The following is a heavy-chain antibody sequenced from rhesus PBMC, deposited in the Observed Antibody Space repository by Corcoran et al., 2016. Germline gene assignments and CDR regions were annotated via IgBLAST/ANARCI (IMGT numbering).Heavy chain of an antibody. V-gene: IGHV4-122*02. CDR3: ARDRGSRSW. D-gene: IGHD4-29*01. J-gene: IGHJ4*01. Sequence: QVQLQESGPGLVKPSETLSLTCAVSGGSISISYYHWSWIRQAPGKRLEWIGYISYSGSTSYNPSLKSRVTISRDTSKNQFSLKLRSVTAADTAVYYCARDRGSRSWWGQGVLVTVSS. CDR2: ISYSGST. CDR1: GGSISISYYH.